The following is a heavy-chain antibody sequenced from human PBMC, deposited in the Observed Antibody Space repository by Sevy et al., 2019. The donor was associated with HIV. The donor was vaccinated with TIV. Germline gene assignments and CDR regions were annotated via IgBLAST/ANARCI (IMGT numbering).Heavy chain of an antibody. V-gene: IGHV3-23*01. D-gene: IGHD2-21*01. CDR2: IKGAGVSA. CDR1: RFTFDNYA. CDR3: ARGMLWSAENGAFDT. Sequence: GGSLRLSCAASRFTFDNYAIHWVRQAPGKGLEWVSGIKGAGVSANYVDSVRGRFTVSRDNSNDIVYLQMNSLRAGDTARYFCARGMLWSAENGAFDTWGQGTLVTVSS. J-gene: IGHJ3*02.